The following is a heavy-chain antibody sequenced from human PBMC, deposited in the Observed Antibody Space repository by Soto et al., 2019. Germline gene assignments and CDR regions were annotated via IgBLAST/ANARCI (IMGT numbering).Heavy chain of an antibody. Sequence: ASVKVSCKASGGTFSGYAISWVRQAPGQGLEWMGGIIPNYGTANYAQKFQGRVTITADTSTSTAYMELRSLRSDDTAVYYCARVESGYDFGADYYYMDVWGKGTTVTVSS. CDR2: IIPNYGTA. D-gene: IGHD5-12*01. V-gene: IGHV1-69*06. CDR3: ARVESGYDFGADYYYMDV. J-gene: IGHJ6*03. CDR1: GGTFSGYA.